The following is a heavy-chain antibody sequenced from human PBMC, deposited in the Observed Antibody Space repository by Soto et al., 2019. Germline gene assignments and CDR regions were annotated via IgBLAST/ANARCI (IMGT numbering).Heavy chain of an antibody. CDR1: GGTFSSYA. CDR2: IIPIFGTA. D-gene: IGHD6-6*01. J-gene: IGHJ6*02. Sequence: QVQLVQSGAEVKKPGSSVKVSCKASGGTFSSYAISWVRQAPGQGLEWMGGIIPIFGTANYAQKFQGRVTITADKSTSIAYMELSSLRAEDTAVYYCAREDSSSSAYYYGMDVWGQGTTVTVSS. CDR3: AREDSSSSAYYYGMDV. V-gene: IGHV1-69*06.